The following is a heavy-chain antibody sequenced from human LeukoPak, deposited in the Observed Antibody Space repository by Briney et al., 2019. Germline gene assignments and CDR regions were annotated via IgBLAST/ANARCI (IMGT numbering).Heavy chain of an antibody. CDR1: GFTFSSYS. J-gene: IGHJ4*02. V-gene: IGHV3-23*01. Sequence: GGSLRLSCAASGFTFSSYSMSWVRQAPGKGLEWVSAINGNGGSTNYADSVKGRVTISRDNSKNTLYLQMNSLRAEDTAIYYCAKDVGDSYGRLDYWGQGTLVTVSS. CDR3: AKDVGDSYGRLDY. CDR2: INGNGGST. D-gene: IGHD5-18*01.